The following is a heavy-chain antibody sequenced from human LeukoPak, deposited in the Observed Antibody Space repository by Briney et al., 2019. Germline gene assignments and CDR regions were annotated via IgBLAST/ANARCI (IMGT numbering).Heavy chain of an antibody. CDR3: ARGKYDFWSGFDY. CDR2: ISYDGSNK. V-gene: IGHV3-30-3*01. Sequence: GGSLRLSCAASGFTFTSHNMNWVRQAPGKGLEWVAVISYDGSNKYYADSVKGRFTISRDNSKNTLYLQMNSLRAEDTAVYYCARGKYDFWSGFDYWGQGTLVTVSS. CDR1: GFTFTSHN. J-gene: IGHJ4*02. D-gene: IGHD3-3*01.